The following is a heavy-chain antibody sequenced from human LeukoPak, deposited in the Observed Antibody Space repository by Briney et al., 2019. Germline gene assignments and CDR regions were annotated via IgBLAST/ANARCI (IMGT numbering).Heavy chain of an antibody. V-gene: IGHV4-61*02. CDR1: GGSISSGDYY. CDR2: IYTSGST. J-gene: IGHJ4*02. D-gene: IGHD3-22*01. Sequence: PSQTLSLTCTVSGGSISSGDYYWTWIRQPPGKGLEWIGRIYTSGSTNYNPSLKSRATMSVDTSKNQFSLKLSSVTAADTAVYYCARVPRGDSSGTLVDYWGQGTLVTVSS. CDR3: ARVPRGDSSGTLVDY.